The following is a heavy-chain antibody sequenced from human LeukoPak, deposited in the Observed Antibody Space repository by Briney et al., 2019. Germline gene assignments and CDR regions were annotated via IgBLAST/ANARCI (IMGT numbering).Heavy chain of an antibody. Sequence: GGSLRLSCAASGFTSSGFSMHWIRQAPGGGLEYVSAINGNGDKTFYTDSVRGRFTIFRDNSKNTLFLQMGSLRGEDTALYFCARIGMENFYDLWGQGTLVTVSS. CDR2: INGNGDKT. D-gene: IGHD2/OR15-2a*01. CDR3: ARIGMENFYDL. J-gene: IGHJ5*02. CDR1: GFTSSGFS. V-gene: IGHV3-64*02.